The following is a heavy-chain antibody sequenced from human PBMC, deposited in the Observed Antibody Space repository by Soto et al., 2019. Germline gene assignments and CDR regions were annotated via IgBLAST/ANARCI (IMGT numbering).Heavy chain of an antibody. V-gene: IGHV3-23*01. CDR2: ISAGGDRT. CDR1: GFTFSNYP. J-gene: IGHJ4*02. CDR3: ARRV. Sequence: EVQVSESGGGLVQPGGSLRLSCATSGFTFSNYPMNWVRQAPGKGLEWVSGISAGGDRTYYADSVKGCFTIFRDNSKNSVSLRMNSLSVEDTAVYYCARRVWGQGTLVTVSS.